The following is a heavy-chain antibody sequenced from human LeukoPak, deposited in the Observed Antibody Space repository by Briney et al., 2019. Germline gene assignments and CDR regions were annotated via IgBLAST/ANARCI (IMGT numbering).Heavy chain of an antibody. CDR1: GGSISNYY. CDR3: ASRYCSGGSCYYYPFDD. Sequence: SETLSLTCTVSGGSISNYYWNWIRQPPGKGLEWIGYIYYSGSTNYNPSLKSRVTISVDTSKNQFSLKLSSVTAADTAVYYCASRYCSGGSCYYYPFDDWGQGTLVTVSS. J-gene: IGHJ4*02. V-gene: IGHV4-59*01. D-gene: IGHD2-15*01. CDR2: IYYSGST.